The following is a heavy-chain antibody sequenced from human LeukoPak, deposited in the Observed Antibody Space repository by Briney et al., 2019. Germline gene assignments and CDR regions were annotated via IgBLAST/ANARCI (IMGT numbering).Heavy chain of an antibody. D-gene: IGHD4-17*01. CDR3: ARNYGDYVSWVY. CDR2: IYYSGST. V-gene: IGHV4-59*01. Sequence: SETLSLTCTVSGGSISSYYWSWIRQPPGKGLEWIGYIYYSGSTNYNPSLKSRVTISVDTSKNRFSLKLSSVTAADTAVYYCARNYGDYVSWVYWGQGTLVTVSS. J-gene: IGHJ4*02. CDR1: GGSISSYY.